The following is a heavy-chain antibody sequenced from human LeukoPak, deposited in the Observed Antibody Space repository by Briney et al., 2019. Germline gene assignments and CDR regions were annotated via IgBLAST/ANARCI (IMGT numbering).Heavy chain of an antibody. CDR2: IIPIFGTA. J-gene: IGHJ6*02. CDR1: GGTFISYA. Sequence: GASVKVSCKASGGTFISYAISWVRQAPGQGLEWMGGIIPIFGTANYAQKFQGRVTITADESTSTAYMELSSLRSEDTAVYYCARDHVDIVATIRRYYYYGVDVWGQGTTVTVSS. CDR3: ARDHVDIVATIRRYYYYGVDV. D-gene: IGHD5-12*01. V-gene: IGHV1-69*13.